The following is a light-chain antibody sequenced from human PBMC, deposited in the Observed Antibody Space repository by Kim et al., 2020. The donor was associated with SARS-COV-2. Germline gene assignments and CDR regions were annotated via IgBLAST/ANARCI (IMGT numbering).Light chain of an antibody. CDR1: QDISNY. Sequence: DIQMTQSPSSLSASLGDRVTITCRASQDISNYLAWIQQKPGKAPTSLIYSASTLQSGVSSRFSGSGSGTDFTLTISSLQPEDFATYYCQQYNIYPVTFGQGTRLEIK. J-gene: IGKJ5*01. CDR2: SAS. V-gene: IGKV1-16*01. CDR3: QQYNIYPVT.